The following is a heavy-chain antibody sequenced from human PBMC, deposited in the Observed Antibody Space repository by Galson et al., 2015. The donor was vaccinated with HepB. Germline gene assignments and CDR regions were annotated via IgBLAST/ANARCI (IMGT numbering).Heavy chain of an antibody. CDR2: INSGDGGT. J-gene: IGHJ4*02. CDR1: GFTFTNYV. CDR3: AKGQSSTSWFGDY. Sequence: SLRLSCAASGFTFTNYVATWVRQAPGKGLEWVSGINSGDGGTYYAPSVKGRFTISSDSSQNTLYLQMNDLRVEDTAVYYCAKGQSSTSWFGDYWGQGTLVTVSS. D-gene: IGHD2-2*01. V-gene: IGHV3-23*01.